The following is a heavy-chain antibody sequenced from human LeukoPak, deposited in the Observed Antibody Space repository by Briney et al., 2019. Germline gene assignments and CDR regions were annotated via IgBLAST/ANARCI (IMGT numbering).Heavy chain of an antibody. CDR2: ISGSGGST. J-gene: IGHJ4*02. Sequence: GGSLRLSCAASGFTFSSYSMSWVRQAPGKGLEWVSAISGSGGSTYYADSVKGRFTISRDNSKNTLYLQMNSLRAEDTAVYYCAKGIRLGDYRYWGQGTLVTVSS. V-gene: IGHV3-23*01. D-gene: IGHD4-11*01. CDR1: GFTFSSYS. CDR3: AKGIRLGDYRY.